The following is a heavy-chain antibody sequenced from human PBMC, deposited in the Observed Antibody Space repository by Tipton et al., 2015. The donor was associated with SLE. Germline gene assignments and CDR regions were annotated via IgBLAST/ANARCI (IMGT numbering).Heavy chain of an antibody. CDR1: NGSITSLYDY. D-gene: IGHD3-16*01. CDR3: ARVQAYEGFDP. J-gene: IGHJ5*02. Sequence: TLSLTCTVSNGSITSLYDYWGWVRQPPGKGLEWLGSVFYGWRYYYNASLRSRVTISVDTSKNQFSLKLSSVTAADTAVYYCARVQAYEGFDPWGQGTLVTVSS. V-gene: IGHV4-39*07. CDR2: VFYGWRY.